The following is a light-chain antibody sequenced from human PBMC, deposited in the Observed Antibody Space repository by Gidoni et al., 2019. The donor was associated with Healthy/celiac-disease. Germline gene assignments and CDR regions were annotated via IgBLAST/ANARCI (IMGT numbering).Light chain of an antibody. CDR1: QSVSSN. J-gene: IGKJ2*01. Sequence: EIVMTQSPATLSVSPGERATLSCRASQSVSSNLAWYQQKPGQAPRLLIYCASTRATGIPGKVHWHGFGKGFTFTIHRLPFERFGVYYCQQYNNWPYTFGQGTKLEIK. V-gene: IGKV3-15*01. CDR3: QQYNNWPYT. CDR2: CAS.